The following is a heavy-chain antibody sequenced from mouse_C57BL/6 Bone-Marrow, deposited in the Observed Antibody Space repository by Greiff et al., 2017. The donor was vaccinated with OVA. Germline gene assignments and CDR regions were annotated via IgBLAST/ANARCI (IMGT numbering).Heavy chain of an antibody. CDR2: ISSGSSTI. CDR3: ARINYWYFDV. V-gene: IGHV5-17*01. CDR1: GFTFSDYG. J-gene: IGHJ1*03. Sequence: EVKLVESGGGLVKPGGSLKLSFSSSGFTFSDYGMHWVRQAPEKGLEWVAYISSGSSTIYYADTGKGRVTISRDNAKNTLFLQMTSLRSEDTAMYYCARINYWYFDVWGTGTTVTVSS.